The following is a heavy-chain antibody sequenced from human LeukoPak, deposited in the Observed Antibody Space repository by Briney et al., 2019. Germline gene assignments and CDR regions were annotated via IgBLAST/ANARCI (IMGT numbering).Heavy chain of an antibody. J-gene: IGHJ3*02. Sequence: SETLSLTCTVSGVSISSYYWIWIRQPAGKGLEWIGRIYTSGSTNYNPSLKSRVTMSVDTSKNQFSLKLSSVTAADTAVYYCARLGLDTYYDFWSGYGAFDIWGQGTMVTVSS. CDR3: ARLGLDTYYDFWSGYGAFDI. CDR1: GVSISSYY. V-gene: IGHV4-4*07. CDR2: IYTSGST. D-gene: IGHD3-3*01.